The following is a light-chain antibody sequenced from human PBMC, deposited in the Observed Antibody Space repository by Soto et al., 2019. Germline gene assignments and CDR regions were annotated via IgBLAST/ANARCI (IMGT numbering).Light chain of an antibody. CDR2: GAS. J-gene: IGKJ1*01. V-gene: IGKV3-15*01. CDR3: QQYNNWPPRT. CDR1: QSVSSN. Sequence: EIVMTQSPATLSVSPGERATLSCRASQSVSSNLAWYQQKPGQAPTLLIYGASTRATGIPARFSGSGSGTEFTLTISSLQSEDFAVYYCQQYNNWPPRTFGQGTKVEIK.